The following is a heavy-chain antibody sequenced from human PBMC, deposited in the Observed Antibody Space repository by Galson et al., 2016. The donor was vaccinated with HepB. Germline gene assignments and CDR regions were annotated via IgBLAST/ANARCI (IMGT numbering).Heavy chain of an antibody. D-gene: IGHD3-10*01. V-gene: IGHV4-31*03. CDR3: ALYGSGSYSDTFDY. Sequence: TLSLTCTVSGDSISSGGYYWSWLRQQPGKGLEWIGFIYYNGTTYYNPSLKSRLTISVDTSKNHFSLKLSSVTAADTAIYYWALYGSGSYSDTFDYWGQGTLVTVSS. J-gene: IGHJ4*02. CDR2: IYYNGTT. CDR1: GDSISSGGYY.